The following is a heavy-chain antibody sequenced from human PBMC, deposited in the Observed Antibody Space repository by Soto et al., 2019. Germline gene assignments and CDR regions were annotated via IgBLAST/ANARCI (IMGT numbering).Heavy chain of an antibody. CDR3: ARDLGGSYYAPVDY. Sequence: QVQLVQSGAEVKKPGASVKVSCKASGYTFTSYGISWVRQSPGQGIEWMGWISAYNGNTKYAQKFQGRVTMTTDTSTSTAYMELRSLRSDDTAVYYCARDLGGSYYAPVDYWGQVTLVTVSS. CDR1: GYTFTSYG. J-gene: IGHJ4*02. D-gene: IGHD1-26*01. CDR2: ISAYNGNT. V-gene: IGHV1-18*01.